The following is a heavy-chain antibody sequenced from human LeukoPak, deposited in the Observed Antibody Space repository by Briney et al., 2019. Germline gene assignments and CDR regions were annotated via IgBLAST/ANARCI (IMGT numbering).Heavy chain of an antibody. CDR1: GFTFSSYW. J-gene: IGHJ4*02. D-gene: IGHD3-22*01. CDR2: IKQDGSKK. CDR3: ATPLDYYDSSGYHQGGD. V-gene: IGHV3-7*03. Sequence: PGGSLRLSCAASGFTFSSYWMSWVRQAPGKGLEWVAHIKQDGSKKNYVDSVKGRFTISRDNAKNSLSLQMNSLRAEDTAVYYCATPLDYYDSSGYHQGGDWGQGTLVTVSS.